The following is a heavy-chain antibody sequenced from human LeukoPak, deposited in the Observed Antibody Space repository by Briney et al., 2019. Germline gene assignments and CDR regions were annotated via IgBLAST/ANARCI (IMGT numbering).Heavy chain of an antibody. D-gene: IGHD4-17*01. CDR1: GGSISSGGYY. CDR2: IYYSGST. Sequence: SETLSLTCTVSGGSISSGGYYWSWIRQHPGKGLEWIGYIYYSGSTYYNPSLKSRVTISVDTSKNQFSLKLSSVTAADTAVYYCAREFPWNGDPRRDDAFDFWGQGTMVTVSS. V-gene: IGHV4-31*03. CDR3: AREFPWNGDPRRDDAFDF. J-gene: IGHJ3*01.